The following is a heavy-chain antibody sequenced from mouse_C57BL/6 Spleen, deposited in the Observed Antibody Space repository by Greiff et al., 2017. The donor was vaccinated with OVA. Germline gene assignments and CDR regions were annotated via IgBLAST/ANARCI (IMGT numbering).Heavy chain of an antibody. Sequence: ESGPGLVKPSQSLSLTCSVTGYSITSGYYWNWIRQFPGNKLEWMGYISYDGSNNYNPSLKNRISITRDTSKNQFFLKLNSVTTEDTATYYCARDGAYYSNYRYFDVWGTGTTVTVSS. CDR3: ARDGAYYSNYRYFDV. CDR2: ISYDGSN. V-gene: IGHV3-6*01. CDR1: GYSITSGYY. J-gene: IGHJ1*03. D-gene: IGHD2-5*01.